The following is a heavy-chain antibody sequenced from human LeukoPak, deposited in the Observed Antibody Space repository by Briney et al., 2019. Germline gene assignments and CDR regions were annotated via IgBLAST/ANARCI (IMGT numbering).Heavy chain of an antibody. CDR1: GDSISSNNW. V-gene: IGHV4-4*02. CDR2: IYHTGST. Sequence: PSETLSLTCAVSGDSISSNNWWSWVRQPPGKGLEWIGEIYHTGSTNYNPSLKSRVTISVDKSKNQFSLKLNSVTAADTAVYYCARDRRQRDYFDFWGQGARVTVSS. CDR3: ARDRRQRDYFDF. D-gene: IGHD1-1*01. J-gene: IGHJ4*02.